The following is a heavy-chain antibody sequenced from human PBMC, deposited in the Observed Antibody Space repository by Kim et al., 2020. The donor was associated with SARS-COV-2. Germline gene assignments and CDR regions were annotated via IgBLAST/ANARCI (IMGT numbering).Heavy chain of an antibody. D-gene: IGHD6-13*01. J-gene: IGHJ5*02. V-gene: IGHV4-59*01. Sequence: NPYLNSGVTKSVDTSKNQFSLKLSSVTAADTAVYYCARASGSSWYNWFDPWGQGTLVTVSS. CDR3: ARASGSSWYNWFDP.